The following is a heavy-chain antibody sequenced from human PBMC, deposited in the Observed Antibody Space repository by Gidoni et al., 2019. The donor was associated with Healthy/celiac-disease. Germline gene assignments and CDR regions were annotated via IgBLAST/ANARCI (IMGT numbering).Heavy chain of an antibody. Sequence: QLQLQESGPGLVKPSETPSPTCTVSGGSISSSSYHWGWVRQPPGEGLAWIGGIHYRGSTYYNPALKGRGTISVDTSKDQFSLKLSSVTAAGTAVDYRARDITMVRGVISPMGYFDYWGQGTLVTVSS. CDR1: GGSISSSSYH. CDR3: ARDITMVRGVISPMGYFDY. J-gene: IGHJ4*03. V-gene: IGHV4-39*01. D-gene: IGHD3-10*01. CDR2: IHYRGST.